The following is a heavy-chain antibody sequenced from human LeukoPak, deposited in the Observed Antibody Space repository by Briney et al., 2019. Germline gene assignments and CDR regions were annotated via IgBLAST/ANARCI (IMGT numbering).Heavy chain of an antibody. J-gene: IGHJ4*02. D-gene: IGHD2-2*01. V-gene: IGHV1-2*06. CDR1: GYTFTGYH. CDR2: INPNSGDT. Sequence: SVKVSCKASGYTFTGYHMHWVRQAPGQGLEWMGRINPNSGDTNYAQKFQGRVTMTRDTSISTAYMELSRLRFDDTAVYYCARDYCSSTSCLFDYWGQGTLVTVSS. CDR3: ARDYCSSTSCLFDY.